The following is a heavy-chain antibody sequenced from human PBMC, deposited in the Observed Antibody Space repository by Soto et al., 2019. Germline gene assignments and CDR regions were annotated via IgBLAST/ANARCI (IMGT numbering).Heavy chain of an antibody. V-gene: IGHV4-4*02. CDR3: EKDGSCHPYYSDN. J-gene: IGHJ4*02. Sequence: QVQLQESGPGLVKTSGTLSLTCVVSGASISSNNWWSWVRQPPGKGLEWIGEISHSVTTSYNPSLKIRVTMSVDKSKSQFSLTVTSVHAADTAVYFCEKDGSCHPYYSDNWGPGTLVTGSS. CDR1: GASISSNNW. CDR2: ISHSVTT.